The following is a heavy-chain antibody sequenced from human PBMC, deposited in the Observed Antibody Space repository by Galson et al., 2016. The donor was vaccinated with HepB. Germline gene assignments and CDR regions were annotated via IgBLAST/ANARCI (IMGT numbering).Heavy chain of an antibody. J-gene: IGHJ4*02. CDR1: GYSISTAYY. Sequence: EPLSLTCSVSGYSISTAYYWGWIRQPPGKGLEWIGYAFRSGTTYYNPSLKSRVTVSLDTSKNQISLKLTSLTAADTAMYYCARDNSLVARGIIIKGEVDYWGQGTLVTVSS. CDR3: ARDNSLVARGIIIKGEVDY. D-gene: IGHD3-10*01. V-gene: IGHV4-38-2*02. CDR2: AFRSGTT.